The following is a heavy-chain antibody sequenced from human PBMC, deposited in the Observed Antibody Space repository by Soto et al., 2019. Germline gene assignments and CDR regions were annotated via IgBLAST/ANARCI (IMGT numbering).Heavy chain of an antibody. J-gene: IGHJ6*02. D-gene: IGHD6-13*01. CDR2: TYYRSKWYN. CDR1: GDSVSSNSAA. Sequence: QVQLQQSGPGLVKPSQTLSLTCAISGDSVSSNSAAWNWIRQSPSRGLEWLGRTYYRSKWYNDYAVSVKSRITINPDTYKNQFSLQLNSVTPEDTAVYYCARLQQQLVLGYYYYGMDVWGQGTTVTVSS. CDR3: ARLQQQLVLGYYYYGMDV. V-gene: IGHV6-1*01.